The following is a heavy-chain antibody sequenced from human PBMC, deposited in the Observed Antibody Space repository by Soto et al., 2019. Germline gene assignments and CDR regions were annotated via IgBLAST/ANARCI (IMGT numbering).Heavy chain of an antibody. CDR2: IYNSGST. V-gene: IGHV4-59*01. J-gene: IGHJ5*02. Sequence: SETLSLTCNVSGGSIGNYFWTWIRQPPGKGLEWIGYIYNSGSTIYNPSLKSRVTMSVDTSKNHFSLKVSSVTAADTAVYYCANYLLVPALRYGFDPWGQGTLVTVSS. CDR1: GGSIGNYF. D-gene: IGHD2-2*01. CDR3: ANYLLVPALRYGFDP.